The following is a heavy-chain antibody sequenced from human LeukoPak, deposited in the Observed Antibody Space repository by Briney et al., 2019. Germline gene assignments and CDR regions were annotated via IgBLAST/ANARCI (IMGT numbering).Heavy chain of an antibody. CDR3: ARVRGSGWYPFDY. D-gene: IGHD6-19*01. CDR2: IYYSGST. Sequence: SETLSLTCSVSGGSISGYYWSWLRQAPGKGLEWIGYIYYSGSTNYNPSLRSRVTIAVDPSTNQFSLKLNSVTAVDTAVYYCARVRGSGWYPFDYWGQGILVTVS. J-gene: IGHJ4*02. CDR1: GGSISGYY. V-gene: IGHV4-59*01.